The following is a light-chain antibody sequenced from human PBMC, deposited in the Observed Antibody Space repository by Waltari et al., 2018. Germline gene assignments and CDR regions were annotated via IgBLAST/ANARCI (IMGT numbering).Light chain of an antibody. V-gene: IGKV3-20*01. J-gene: IGKJ1*01. Sequence: SCRASHSVSSSYLAWYQQKPGQAPGLLIYGGSTRATGVPDRFRGSGSGTDFILTINRLEPQDFAVYFCQQYGTSPWTFGQGTRLEIK. CDR1: HSVSSSY. CDR3: QQYGTSPWT. CDR2: GGS.